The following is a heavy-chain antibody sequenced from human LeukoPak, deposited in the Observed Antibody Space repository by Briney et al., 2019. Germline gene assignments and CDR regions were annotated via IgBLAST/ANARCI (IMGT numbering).Heavy chain of an antibody. Sequence: GGSLRLSCAASGFTFSSYGMHWVRQAPGKGLEWVAVIWYDGSNKYYADSVKGRFTISRDNSKNTLYLQMNSLRAEDTAVYYCARLHYYGSGSSNFDIWGQGTMVTVSS. CDR1: GFTFSSYG. V-gene: IGHV3-33*01. D-gene: IGHD3-10*01. CDR3: ARLHYYGSGSSNFDI. CDR2: IWYDGSNK. J-gene: IGHJ3*02.